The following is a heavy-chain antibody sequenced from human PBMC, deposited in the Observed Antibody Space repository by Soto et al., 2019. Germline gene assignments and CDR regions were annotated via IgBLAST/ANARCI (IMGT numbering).Heavy chain of an antibody. J-gene: IGHJ6*02. Sequence: GGSLRLSCAASGFTFSSYAMSWVRQAPGKGLEWVSAISGSGGSTYYADSVKGRFTISRDNSKNTLYLQMNSLRAEDTAVYYCAKDKGYYYGSGLYYGMDVWGQGTTVTVSS. V-gene: IGHV3-23*01. CDR1: GFTFSSYA. CDR2: ISGSGGST. CDR3: AKDKGYYYGSGLYYGMDV. D-gene: IGHD3-10*01.